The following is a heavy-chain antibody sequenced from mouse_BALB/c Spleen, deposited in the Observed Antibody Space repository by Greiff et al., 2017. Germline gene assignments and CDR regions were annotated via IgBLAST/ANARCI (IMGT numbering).Heavy chain of an antibody. CDR2: ISSGGSYT. J-gene: IGHJ2*01. D-gene: IGHD1-1*01. Sequence: DVMLVESGGDLVKPGGSLKLSCAASGFTFSSYGMSWVRQTPDKRLEWVATISSGGSYTYYPDSVKGRFTISRDNAKNTLYLQMSSLKSEDTAMYYCARHHYYGSSGFDYWGQGTTLTVSS. CDR3: ARHHYYGSSGFDY. CDR1: GFTFSSYG. V-gene: IGHV5-6*02.